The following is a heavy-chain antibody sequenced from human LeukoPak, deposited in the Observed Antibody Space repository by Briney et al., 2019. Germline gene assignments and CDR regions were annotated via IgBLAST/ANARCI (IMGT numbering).Heavy chain of an antibody. CDR2: INPNSGGT. CDR3: ARMSYYGSGSSTYNPYFDY. D-gene: IGHD3-10*01. CDR1: GYTFTGYY. Sequence: ASVKVSCKASGYTFTGYYMHWVRQAPGQGLEWMGWINPNSGGTNYAQKFQGRVTMTRDTSISTAYMELSRLRSDDTAVYYCARMSYYGSGSSTYNPYFDYWGQGTLVTVSS. J-gene: IGHJ4*02. V-gene: IGHV1-2*02.